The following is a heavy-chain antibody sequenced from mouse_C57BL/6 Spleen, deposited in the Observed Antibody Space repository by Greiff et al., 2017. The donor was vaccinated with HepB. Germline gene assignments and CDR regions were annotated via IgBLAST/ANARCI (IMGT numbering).Heavy chain of an antibody. Sequence: EVQLQQSGPELVKPGASVKIPCKASGYTFTDYNMDWVKQSHGKSLEWIGDINPNNSGTIYNQKFKGKATLTVDKSSSTAYMELRSLTSEDTAVYYCARSGGNYLGYWGQGTTLTVSS. CDR2: INPNNSGT. J-gene: IGHJ2*01. D-gene: IGHD3-1*01. V-gene: IGHV1-18*01. CDR1: GYTFTDYN. CDR3: ARSGGNYLGY.